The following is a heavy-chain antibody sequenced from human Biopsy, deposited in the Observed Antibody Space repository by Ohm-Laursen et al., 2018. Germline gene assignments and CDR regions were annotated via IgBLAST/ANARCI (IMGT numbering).Heavy chain of an antibody. CDR3: VRVEAGTYDGLDI. Sequence: SLTLSLTCSVSGGSMHGYEWSWIRLAPGKGLVCIGYFYYSWGTKYNSSLASRVTFSVDMSKIQFFLKLYSVSVADSAVYYCVRVEAGTYDGLDIWGQGALVAVSA. CDR1: GGSMHGYE. J-gene: IGHJ3*02. D-gene: IGHD1-26*01. CDR2: FYYSWGT. V-gene: IGHV4-59*01.